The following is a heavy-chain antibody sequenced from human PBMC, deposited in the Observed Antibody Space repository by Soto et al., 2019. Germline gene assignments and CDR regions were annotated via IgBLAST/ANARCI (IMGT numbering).Heavy chain of an antibody. CDR3: ARDPSYYYAREPGY. D-gene: IGHD3-22*01. CDR2: IIPIFGIA. V-gene: IGHV1-69*08. CDR1: GGTFSSYT. J-gene: IGHJ4*02. Sequence: QVQLVQSGAEVKKPGSSVKVSCKASGGTFSSYTISWVRQAPGQGLEWMGRIIPIFGIANYAQKFQGRVTITADKSTSTAYMELSSLRSEDTAVYYCARDPSYYYAREPGYWGQGTLVTVSS.